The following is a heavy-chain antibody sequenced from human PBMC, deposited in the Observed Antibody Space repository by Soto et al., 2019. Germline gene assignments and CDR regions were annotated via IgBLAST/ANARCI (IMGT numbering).Heavy chain of an antibody. Sequence: GGSLRLSCAASGFTVSNNYMTWVRQAPGKGLEWVSVIYSGGTTYYADSVKGRFTISRDNSKNTVCLQMNNLRAEDTAVYYCARMDILTGYLTSYFEFWGQGTLVTVSS. CDR3: ARMDILTGYLTSYFEF. CDR2: IYSGGTT. CDR1: GFTVSNNY. V-gene: IGHV3-53*01. D-gene: IGHD3-9*01. J-gene: IGHJ4*02.